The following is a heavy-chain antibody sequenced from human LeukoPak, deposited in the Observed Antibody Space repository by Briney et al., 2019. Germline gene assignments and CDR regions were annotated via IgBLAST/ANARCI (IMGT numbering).Heavy chain of an antibody. CDR2: IYTSGST. D-gene: IGHD3-3*01. V-gene: IGHV4-61*02. CDR1: GGSISSGGYY. Sequence: SQTLSLTCAVSGGSISSGGYYWSWIRQPAGKGLEWIGRIYTSGSTNYNPSLKSRVTISVDTSKNQFSLKLSSVTAADTAVYYCARGITIFGVVRSYYYYMDVWGKGTTVTVSS. J-gene: IGHJ6*03. CDR3: ARGITIFGVVRSYYYYMDV.